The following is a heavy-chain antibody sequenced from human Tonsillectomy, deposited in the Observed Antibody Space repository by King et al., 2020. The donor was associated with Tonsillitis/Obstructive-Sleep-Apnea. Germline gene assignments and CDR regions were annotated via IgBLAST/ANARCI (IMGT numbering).Heavy chain of an antibody. J-gene: IGHJ4*02. CDR3: ASDPEQVGASDWNGGFDS. V-gene: IGHV1-46*01. D-gene: IGHD1-1*01. CDR1: GYTFTRYY. CDR2: INRSGGST. Sequence: HVQLVESGAEVKKPGASVKVSCKASGYTFTRYYIHWVRQAPGQGLEWMGIINRSGGSTRYAQKFQGRVTMTRDTSTSTVYMELSSLRSEDTAVYYCASDPEQVGASDWNGGFDSWGQGTLVTVSS.